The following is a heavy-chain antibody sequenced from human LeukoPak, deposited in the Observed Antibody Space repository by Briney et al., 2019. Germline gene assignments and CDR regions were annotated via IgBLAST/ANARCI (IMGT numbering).Heavy chain of an antibody. CDR2: INHSGST. CDR3: ARAYYYGSGGYYYYYYGMDV. Sequence: PSETLSLTCAVYGGSFSGYYWSWIRQPPGKGLEWIGEINHSGSTNYNPSLKSRVTISVDTSKNQFSLKLSSVTAADTAVYYCARAYYYGSGGYYYYYYGMDVWGQGTTVTVSS. J-gene: IGHJ6*02. CDR1: GGSFSGYY. D-gene: IGHD3-10*01. V-gene: IGHV4-34*01.